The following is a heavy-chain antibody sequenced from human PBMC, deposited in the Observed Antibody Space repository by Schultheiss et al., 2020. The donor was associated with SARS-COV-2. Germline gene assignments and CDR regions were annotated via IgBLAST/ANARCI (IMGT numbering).Heavy chain of an antibody. CDR1: GGSISSSSYY. CDR2: IYYSGDT. Sequence: SQTLSLTCTVSGGSISSSSYYWSWIRQPPGKGLEWIGYIYYSGDTTYNPSLRSRVTMSVDTSKNQFSLNLGSVTAADTAVYYCVRGWPHPGRFDPWGQGTLVTVSS. V-gene: IGHV4-61*05. CDR3: VRGWPHPGRFDP. J-gene: IGHJ5*02. D-gene: IGHD5-24*01.